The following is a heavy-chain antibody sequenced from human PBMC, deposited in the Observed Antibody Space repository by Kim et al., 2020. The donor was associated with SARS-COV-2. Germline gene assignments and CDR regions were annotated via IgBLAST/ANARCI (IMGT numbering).Heavy chain of an antibody. CDR3: ARGYYGSGSYSDY. J-gene: IGHJ4*02. CDR1: GLTLSSHW. CDR2: INSDESIR. Sequence: GGSLRLSCVTSGLTLSSHWMHWVRQAPGKGLVWVSRINSDESIRAYADSVKGRFTISRDNAKNTLYLQMNSLRAEDTAVYYCARGYYGSGSYSDYWGQGTLVTVSS. V-gene: IGHV3-74*01. D-gene: IGHD3-10*01.